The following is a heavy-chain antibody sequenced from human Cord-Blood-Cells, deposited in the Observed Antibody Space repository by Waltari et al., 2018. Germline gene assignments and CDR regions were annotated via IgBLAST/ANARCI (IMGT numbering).Heavy chain of an antibody. J-gene: IGHJ4*02. V-gene: IGHV1-69-2*01. Sequence: EVQLVQSGAEVKKPGATVKISCKVSGYTFTEYYMHWVKQAPGKGLEWMGLVAPEDGETIYAEKFQGRVNRTEDTSTDTAYMELSSLRSEDTAVYYWATNIGATTIGKGDFDYWGQGTLVTVSS. CDR2: VAPEDGET. CDR3: ATNIGATTIGKGDFDY. D-gene: IGHD5-12*01. CDR1: GYTFTEYY.